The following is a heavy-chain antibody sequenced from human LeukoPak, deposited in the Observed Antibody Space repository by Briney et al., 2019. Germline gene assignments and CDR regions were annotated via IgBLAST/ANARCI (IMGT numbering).Heavy chain of an antibody. CDR3: ARWDYYGSGSRRLDY. V-gene: IGHV4-61*09. CDR1: GGSISSGSYY. D-gene: IGHD3-10*01. CDR2: IYYSGST. Sequence: SQTLSLTCTVSGGSISSGSYYWSWIRQPAGKGLEWIGYIYYSGSTNYNPSLKSRVTISVDTSKNQFSLKLSSVTAADTAVYYCARWDYYGSGSRRLDYWGQGTLVTVSS. J-gene: IGHJ4*02.